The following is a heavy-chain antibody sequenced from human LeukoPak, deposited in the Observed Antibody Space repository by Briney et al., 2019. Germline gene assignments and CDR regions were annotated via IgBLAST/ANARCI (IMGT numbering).Heavy chain of an antibody. Sequence: GGSLRLSCVVSGFTFSSYWMHWVRQAPGKGLVWVSRINSDGSSIRYADSVKGRFTISRDNAKNTLHLQMNSLRAEDTAVYYCARVNDILTGYYLGGAFDPWGQGTLVTVSS. D-gene: IGHD3-9*01. CDR3: ARVNDILTGYYLGGAFDP. J-gene: IGHJ5*02. V-gene: IGHV3-74*01. CDR1: GFTFSSYW. CDR2: INSDGSSI.